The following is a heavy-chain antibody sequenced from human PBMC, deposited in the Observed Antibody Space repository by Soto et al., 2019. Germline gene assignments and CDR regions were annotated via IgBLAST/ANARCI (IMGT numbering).Heavy chain of an antibody. J-gene: IGHJ4*02. CDR1: GDSISSSVYY. CDR2: VFHTGST. Sequence: TLSLTCTVSGDSISSSVYYWGWIRQPPGGALEWIGSVFHTGSTYYNPSLNSRVTMSVDTSKNQFSLNLTSVTAKDTSIYYCASLYYSRNSWGQGTLVTVS. V-gene: IGHV4-39*01. CDR3: ASLYYSRNS. D-gene: IGHD3-16*01.